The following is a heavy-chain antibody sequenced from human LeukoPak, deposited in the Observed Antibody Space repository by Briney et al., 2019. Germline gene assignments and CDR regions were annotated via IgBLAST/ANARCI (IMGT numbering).Heavy chain of an antibody. D-gene: IGHD3-22*01. CDR3: ARSILRYYFDSSGYYPYYFDY. CDR1: GGSFSSSSYY. Sequence: SETLSLTCTVSGGSFSSSSYYWGWIRQPPGKGLEWVGSINYRGSNYHNSSLKSRVTMSVDTSKNQFSLKLSSVTAADTAVYYCARSILRYYFDSSGYYPYYFDYWGQGMLVTVSS. J-gene: IGHJ4*02. CDR2: INYRGSN. V-gene: IGHV4-39*07.